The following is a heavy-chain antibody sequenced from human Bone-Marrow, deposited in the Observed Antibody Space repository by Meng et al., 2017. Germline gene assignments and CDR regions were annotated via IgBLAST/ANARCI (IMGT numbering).Heavy chain of an antibody. CDR1: GFTFSSYE. CDR2: ISSSGSTI. D-gene: IGHD3-22*01. Sequence: SLKIPCAASGFTFSSYEMNWVRQAPGKGLEWVSYISSSGSTIYYADSVKGRFTISRDNAKNSLYLQMNSLRAEDTAVYYCARGKPRYYYDSSGYPLVSASDAFDIWGQGKMVNV. J-gene: IGHJ3*02. CDR3: ARGKPRYYYDSSGYPLVSASDAFDI. V-gene: IGHV3-48*03.